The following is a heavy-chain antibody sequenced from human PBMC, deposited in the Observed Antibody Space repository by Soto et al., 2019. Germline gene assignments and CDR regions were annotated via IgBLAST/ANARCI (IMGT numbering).Heavy chain of an antibody. J-gene: IGHJ6*01. Sequence: ETLSLTCAVSGGSISSYYWSWIRQPPGKGLEWIGYIYYSGSTNNNPSLKSRVTISVDSSKNQFSLKLSSVTAADTAEYYCAKIGIWTYYGMRVWRQVPTVILSP. CDR2: IYYSGST. D-gene: IGHD1-1*01. CDR3: AKIGIWTYYGMRV. CDR1: GGSISSYY. V-gene: IGHV4-59*01.